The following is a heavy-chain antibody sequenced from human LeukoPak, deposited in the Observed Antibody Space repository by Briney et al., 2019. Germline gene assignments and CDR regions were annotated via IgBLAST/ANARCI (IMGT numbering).Heavy chain of an antibody. D-gene: IGHD1-26*01. V-gene: IGHV4-39*01. Sequence: PSQTLSLTCTVSGGSLSSSSYYWGWIRQPPGKGLEWIGRIYYTGSTYNNPSLKSRVTISVDTSKNQFSLKLTSVTAADTAVYYCARRAERSSGSYYGYWGQGAMVSVSS. CDR1: GGSLSSSSYY. J-gene: IGHJ4*02. CDR3: ARRAERSSGSYYGY. CDR2: IYYTGST.